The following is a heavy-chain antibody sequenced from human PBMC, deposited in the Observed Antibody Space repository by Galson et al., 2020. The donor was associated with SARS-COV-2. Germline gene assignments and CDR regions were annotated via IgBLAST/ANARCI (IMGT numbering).Heavy chain of an antibody. Sequence: SETLSLTCPVSGGSITRGASYWGWIRQSPGKGLEWIGYIHYSESTHYNPSLKSRVAISGDMSKTQVSLNLSSVTAADTAVYYWARSAYCGGDCYGYCFDVSGQGTLVSVSS. V-gene: IGHV4-30-4*01. CDR3: ARSAYCGGDCYGYCFDV. CDR1: GGSITRGASY. J-gene: IGHJ4*02. D-gene: IGHD2-21*02. CDR2: IHYSEST.